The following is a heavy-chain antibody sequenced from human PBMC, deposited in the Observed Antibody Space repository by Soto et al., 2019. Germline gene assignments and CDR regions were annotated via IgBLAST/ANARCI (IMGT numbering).Heavy chain of an antibody. CDR3: ARGAPRGRGVPTYLHY. CDR2: VYYTGTT. V-gene: IGHV4-31*03. J-gene: IGHJ4*02. Sequence: SETLSLTCTVSGDSTTGGGYYWNWVRQLPGKGLEWIGCVYYTGTTYYNPSLKSRITISIDSSKNQFSLTLSSVTAADTALYICARGAPRGRGVPTYLHYWGQGTLVTVSS. D-gene: IGHD3-10*01. CDR1: GDSTTGGGYY.